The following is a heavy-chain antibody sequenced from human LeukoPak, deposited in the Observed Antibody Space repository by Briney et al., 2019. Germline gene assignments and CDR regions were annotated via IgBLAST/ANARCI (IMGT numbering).Heavy chain of an antibody. CDR1: GGSFSGYY. J-gene: IGHJ4*02. CDR3: AKGIESSGSYYTCFDY. V-gene: IGHV3-23*01. CDR2: ISGSGGST. D-gene: IGHD1-26*01. Sequence: ETLSLTCAVYGGSFSGYYWSWVRQPPGKGLEWVSGISGSGGSTYYADSVEGRFTISRDKSKNTLHLQMNSLRAEDTAVYYCAKGIESSGSYYTCFDYWGQGTLVTVSS.